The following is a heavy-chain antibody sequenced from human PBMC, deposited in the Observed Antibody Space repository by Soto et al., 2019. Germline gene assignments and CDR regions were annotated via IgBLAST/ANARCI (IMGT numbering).Heavy chain of an antibody. D-gene: IGHD1-26*01. CDR3: ARDPIIVGATTGWFDP. CDR1: GGTFSSYA. J-gene: IGHJ5*02. V-gene: IGHV1-69*12. CDR2: IIPIFCTA. Sequence: QVQLVQSGAEVKKPGSSVKVSCKASGGTFSSYAISWVRQAPGQGLEWMGGIIPIFCTANYAQKFQGRVTITADESTSTAYMALSSLRSEDTAVYYCARDPIIVGATTGWFDPLGQGTLVTVSS.